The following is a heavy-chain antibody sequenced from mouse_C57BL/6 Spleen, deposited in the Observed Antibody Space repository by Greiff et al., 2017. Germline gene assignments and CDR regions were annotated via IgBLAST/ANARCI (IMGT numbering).Heavy chain of an antibody. D-gene: IGHD2-3*01. Sequence: EVQRVESGGGLVQPGGSLSLSCAASGFTFTDYYMSWVRQPPGQALEWLGFIRNKANGYTTEYSASVKGRFTISRDNSQSILYLQMNALRAEDSATYYCARRYDGNYVRYFDVWGTGTTVTVSS. J-gene: IGHJ1*03. CDR2: IRNKANGYTT. CDR3: ARRYDGNYVRYFDV. CDR1: GFTFTDYY. V-gene: IGHV7-3*01.